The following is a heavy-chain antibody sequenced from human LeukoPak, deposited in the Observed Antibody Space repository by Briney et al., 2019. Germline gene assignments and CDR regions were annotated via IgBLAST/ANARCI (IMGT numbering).Heavy chain of an antibody. Sequence: GGSLRLSCAASGFTFSDYYMSWVRRAPRKGLEWVSYISSSGSTIYYADSLKGRFTISRDNAKNSLYLQVNSLRAEDTAVYYCARVTAAGCDYWGQGTLVTVSS. D-gene: IGHD6-13*01. J-gene: IGHJ4*02. CDR2: ISSSGSTI. CDR3: ARVTAAGCDY. CDR1: GFTFSDYY. V-gene: IGHV3-11*04.